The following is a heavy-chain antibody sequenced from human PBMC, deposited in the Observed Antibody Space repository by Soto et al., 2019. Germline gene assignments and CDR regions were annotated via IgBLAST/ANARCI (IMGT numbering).Heavy chain of an antibody. CDR2: IYYSGST. CDR3: AREGVSSRWYNYYVMDV. D-gene: IGHD6-13*01. V-gene: IGHV4-59*01. Sequence: SETLSLTCTVSGGSISSYYWSWIRQPPGKGLEWIGYIYYSGSTNYNPSLKSRVTISVDTSKNQFSLKLSSVTAADTAVYYCAREGVSSRWYNYYVMDVWGQGTTVTVS. J-gene: IGHJ6*02. CDR1: GGSISSYY.